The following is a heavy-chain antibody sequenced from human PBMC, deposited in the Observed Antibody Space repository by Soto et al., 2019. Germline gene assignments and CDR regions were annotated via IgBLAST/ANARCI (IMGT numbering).Heavy chain of an antibody. CDR1: GFTFSSYA. Sequence: QPGGSLRLSCAASGFTFSSYAMHWVRQAPGKGLEWVAVISYDGSNKYYADSVKGRFTISRDNSKNTLYLQMNSLRAEDTAVYYCARGRRWDAFDIWGQGTMVTVSS. D-gene: IGHD3-3*01. CDR3: ARGRRWDAFDI. CDR2: ISYDGSNK. J-gene: IGHJ3*02. V-gene: IGHV3-30-3*01.